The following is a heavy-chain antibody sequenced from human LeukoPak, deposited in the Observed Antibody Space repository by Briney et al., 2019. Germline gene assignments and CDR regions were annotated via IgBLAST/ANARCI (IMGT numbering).Heavy chain of an antibody. Sequence: PSETLSLTCTVSGGSISGYYWSWIRQPPGKGLEWVGYIFYSGSTNYNPSLKSRVTISVDTSKNQFSLKLSSVTAADTAVYYCARGEWDLLFDYWGQGTLVTVSS. D-gene: IGHD1-26*01. V-gene: IGHV4-59*01. CDR2: IFYSGST. J-gene: IGHJ4*02. CDR1: GGSISGYY. CDR3: ARGEWDLLFDY.